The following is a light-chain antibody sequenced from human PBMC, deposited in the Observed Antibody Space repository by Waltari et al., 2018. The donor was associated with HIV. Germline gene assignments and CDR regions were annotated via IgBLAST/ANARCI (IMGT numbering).Light chain of an antibody. J-gene: IGLJ2*01. CDR2: EVT. CDR1: RSDIGSYNY. V-gene: IGLV2-14*01. Sequence: QSALTQPASVSGSPGQSITISCAGSRSDIGSYNYVSWYQQHPGKAPKLMIYEVTNRPSGVSNRFSGSKSGNTASLTISGLQAEDEADYYCSSYTTRNTLVFGGGTKLTVL. CDR3: SSYTTRNTLV.